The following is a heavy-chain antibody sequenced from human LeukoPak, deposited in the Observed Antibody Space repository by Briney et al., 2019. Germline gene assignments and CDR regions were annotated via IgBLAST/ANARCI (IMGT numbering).Heavy chain of an antibody. CDR2: INPNSGGT. V-gene: IGHV1-2*02. D-gene: IGHD2-2*01. CDR3: ARDSCSSTSCHIADIPYYYYYMDV. J-gene: IGHJ6*03. Sequence: ASVKVSCKASGYTFTGYYMHWVRQAPGQGLEWMGWINPNSGGTNYAQKFQGRVTMTRDTSISTAYMELSRLRSDDTAVYYCARDSCSSTSCHIADIPYYYYYMDVWGKGTTVTISS. CDR1: GYTFTGYY.